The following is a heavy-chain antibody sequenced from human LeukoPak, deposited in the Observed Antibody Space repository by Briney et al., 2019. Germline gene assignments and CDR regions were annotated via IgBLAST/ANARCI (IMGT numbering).Heavy chain of an antibody. D-gene: IGHD1-26*01. CDR2: ISKDGGGK. V-gene: IGHV3-7*03. J-gene: IGHJ3*02. Sequence: GGSLRLSCAVSGFTFSGFWMSWSRQAPGKGLEWVATISKDGGGKYYVDSVKGRFTISRDNAKNSLSLQLSSLRAEDTAVYYCARYTRAFDIWGQGTMVTVSS. CDR3: ARYTRAFDI. CDR1: GFTFSGFW.